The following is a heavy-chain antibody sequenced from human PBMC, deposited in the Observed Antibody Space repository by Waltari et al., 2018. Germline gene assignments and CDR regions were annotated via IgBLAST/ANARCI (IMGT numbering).Heavy chain of an antibody. J-gene: IGHJ4*02. CDR3: ARSTGHFDY. Sequence: QLQLQESGPGLVKPSAPLSLTCTASGSSSRRSRSSWGWIRQPPGKGLEWIGRIYYSGSTYYNPSRKSRVTISVDTAKNKFSLKLSSVTAADTAVYYCARSTGHFDYWGQGTLVTVSS. CDR1: GSSSRRSRSS. V-gene: IGHV4-39*07. CDR2: IYYSGST. D-gene: IGHD4-17*01.